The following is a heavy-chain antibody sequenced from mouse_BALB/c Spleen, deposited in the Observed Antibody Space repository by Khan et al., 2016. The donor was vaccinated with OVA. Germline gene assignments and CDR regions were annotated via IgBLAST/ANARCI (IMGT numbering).Heavy chain of an antibody. Sequence: QVRLQLSGAELMKPGASVKISCKATGYTFSSYWIEWVKQRPGHGLEWIGEILPGSGSTNYNEKFKGKATFTADTSSNTAYLQLSSLTSEDSAVYYCVRVNYGSRDYFDYWGQGTTLTVSS. V-gene: IGHV1-9*01. J-gene: IGHJ2*01. CDR1: GYTFSSYW. CDR2: ILPGSGST. CDR3: VRVNYGSRDYFDY. D-gene: IGHD1-1*01.